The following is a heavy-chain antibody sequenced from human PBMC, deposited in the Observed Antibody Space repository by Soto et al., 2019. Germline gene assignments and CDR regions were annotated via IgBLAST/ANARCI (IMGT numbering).Heavy chain of an antibody. CDR3: ARHPSTSYHSIFDY. Sequence: PGESLKISCQVSGYNFSNHWVGWVRQRPGKGLEWVGIILPGDSDTRYSPSFEGQVTMSADQSTTTAYLQWSSLEASDTAMYFCARHPSTSYHSIFDYWGQGTQVTVSS. CDR2: ILPGDSDT. J-gene: IGHJ4*02. D-gene: IGHD1-26*01. CDR1: GYNFSNHW. V-gene: IGHV5-51*01.